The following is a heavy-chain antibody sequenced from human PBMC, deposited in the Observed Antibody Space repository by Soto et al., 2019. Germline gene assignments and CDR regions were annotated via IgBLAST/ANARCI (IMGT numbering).Heavy chain of an antibody. D-gene: IGHD6-13*01. CDR3: ARVGSSSWYRLHNWFDP. Sequence: ASVKVSCKASGYTFTSYDINWVRQATGQGLEWMGWMNPNSGNTGYAQKFQGRATMTRNTSISTAYMELSSLRSEDTAVYYCARVGSSSWYRLHNWFDPWGQGTLVTVSS. V-gene: IGHV1-8*01. CDR1: GYTFTSYD. CDR2: MNPNSGNT. J-gene: IGHJ5*02.